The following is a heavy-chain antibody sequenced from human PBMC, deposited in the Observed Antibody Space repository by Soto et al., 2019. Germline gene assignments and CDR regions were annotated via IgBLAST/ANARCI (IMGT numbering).Heavy chain of an antibody. CDR3: ARDCSGGSCYSLYYYYGMDV. J-gene: IGHJ6*02. CDR1: GGTFSSYA. CDR2: IIPIFGTA. D-gene: IGHD2-15*01. V-gene: IGHV1-69*01. Sequence: QVQLVQSGAEVKKPGSSVKISCKASGGTFSSYAISWVRQAPGQGLEWMGGIIPIFGTANYAQKFQGRVTIIADESTSTAYMELSSLRSEDTTVYYCARDCSGGSCYSLYYYYGMDVWGQGTTVTVSS.